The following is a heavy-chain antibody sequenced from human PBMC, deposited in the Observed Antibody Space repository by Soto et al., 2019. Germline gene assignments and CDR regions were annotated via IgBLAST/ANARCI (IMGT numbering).Heavy chain of an antibody. CDR2: ISGSGGST. V-gene: IGHV3-23*01. Sequence: GGSLRLSCAASGFTFSSYAMSWVRQAPGKGLEWVSAISGSGGSTYYADSVKGRFTISRDNSKNTLYLQMNSLRAEDTAVYYCAKRLKLTMVRGVRGQLLWGQGTLVTVSS. J-gene: IGHJ4*02. CDR1: GFTFSSYA. CDR3: AKRLKLTMVRGVRGQLL. D-gene: IGHD3-10*01.